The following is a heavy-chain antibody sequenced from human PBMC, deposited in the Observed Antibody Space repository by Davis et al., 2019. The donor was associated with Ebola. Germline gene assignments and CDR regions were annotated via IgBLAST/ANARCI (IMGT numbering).Heavy chain of an antibody. V-gene: IGHV1-8*01. CDR3: ARGRVTAVAGYYYGMDV. D-gene: IGHD6-19*01. CDR2: MNPNSGNT. J-gene: IGHJ6*04. Sequence: AASVKVSCKASGYTFTSFDINWVRQATGQGLEWMGWMNPNSGNTGYAQKFQGRITMTRDTSISTAYMELSSLTSEDTAVYYCARGRVTAVAGYYYGMDVWGKGTTVSVSS. CDR1: GYTFTSFD.